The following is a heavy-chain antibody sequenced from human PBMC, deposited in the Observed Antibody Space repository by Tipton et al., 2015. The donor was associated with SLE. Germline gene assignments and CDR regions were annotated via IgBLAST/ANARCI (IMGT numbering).Heavy chain of an antibody. V-gene: IGHV4-38-2*02. CDR1: GYSISNGHY. D-gene: IGHD3-9*01. J-gene: IGHJ4*02. Sequence: TLSLTCAVSGYSISNGHYWGWIRQPAGKGLEWIGRIFSKGSTNSNLSLKSRVTISVDTSKNQFSLRLNSVTAADTAIYYCARDKGIDWPEYYFDHWGQGALVPVSS. CDR2: IFSKGST. CDR3: ARDKGIDWPEYYFDH.